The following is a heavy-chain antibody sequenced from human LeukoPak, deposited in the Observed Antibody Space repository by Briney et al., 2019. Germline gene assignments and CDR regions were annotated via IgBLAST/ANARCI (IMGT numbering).Heavy chain of an antibody. D-gene: IGHD3-22*01. J-gene: IGHJ3*02. Sequence: SETLSLTCAVSGGSISSSNWWSWIRQPPGKGLEWIGEIYHSGSTNYNPSLKSRVTISVDKSKTQFSLKLSSVTAADTAVYYCARSGGTYYYDSSGYPNIWGQGTMVTVSS. V-gene: IGHV4-4*02. CDR2: IYHSGST. CDR1: GGSISSSNW. CDR3: ARSGGTYYYDSSGYPNI.